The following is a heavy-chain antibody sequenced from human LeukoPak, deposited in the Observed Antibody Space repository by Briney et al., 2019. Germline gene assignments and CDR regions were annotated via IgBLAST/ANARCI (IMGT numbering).Heavy chain of an antibody. D-gene: IGHD3-22*01. Sequence: SGGSLRLSCAASGFPFSNYWMSWVRQAPGKGLEWVANMKEDGGEINYVDSVKGRFTISRDNAKNSLYLQMNSLRAEDTAVYYCAKLRYYESIRYFDYWGQGTQVTVSS. CDR1: GFPFSNYW. CDR3: AKLRYYESIRYFDY. CDR2: MKEDGGEI. J-gene: IGHJ4*02. V-gene: IGHV3-7*03.